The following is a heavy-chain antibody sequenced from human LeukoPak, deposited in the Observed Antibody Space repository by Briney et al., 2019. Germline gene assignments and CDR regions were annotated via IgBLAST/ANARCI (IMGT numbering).Heavy chain of an antibody. V-gene: IGHV4-61*01. CDR3: ARNRGGYTTPFDY. CDR2: IYYSGST. Sequence: SETLSLTCTVSGYSISSSYYWSWIRQPPGKGLEWIGYIYYSGSTNYNPSLKSRVTISVDTSKNQFSLKLSSVTAADTAVYYCARNRGGYTTPFDYWGQGTLVTVSS. CDR1: GYSISSSYY. D-gene: IGHD5-12*01. J-gene: IGHJ4*02.